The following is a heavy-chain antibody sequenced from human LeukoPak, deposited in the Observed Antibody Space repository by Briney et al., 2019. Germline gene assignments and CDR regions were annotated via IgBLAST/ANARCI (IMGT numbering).Heavy chain of an antibody. CDR3: ARGPPTPYCSSTSCYSDY. V-gene: IGHV4-30-4*01. Sequence: PSQTLSLTCTVSGGSISSGDYYWSGIRQPPGKGLEWIGYIYYSGSTYYNPSLKSRVVISIDRSKNQFSLNLSSVTAADTAVYYCARGPPTPYCSSTSCYSDYWGQGTLVTVSS. D-gene: IGHD2-2*02. CDR2: IYYSGST. J-gene: IGHJ4*02. CDR1: GGSISSGDYY.